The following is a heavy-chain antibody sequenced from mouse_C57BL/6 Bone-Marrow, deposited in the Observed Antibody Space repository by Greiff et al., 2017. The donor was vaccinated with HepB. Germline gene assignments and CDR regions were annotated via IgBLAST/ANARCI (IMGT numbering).Heavy chain of an antibody. V-gene: IGHV1-78*01. Sequence: QVQLQQSDAELVKPGASVKISCKVSGYTFTDHTIHWMKQRPEQGLEWIGYIYPRDGSTKCNEKFKGKATLTADKSSSTAYMQLNSLTSEDSAVYFCARKDSSVYVEAWFAYWGQGTLVTVSA. CDR1: GYTFTDHT. D-gene: IGHD3-2*02. J-gene: IGHJ3*01. CDR3: ARKDSSVYVEAWFAY. CDR2: IYPRDGST.